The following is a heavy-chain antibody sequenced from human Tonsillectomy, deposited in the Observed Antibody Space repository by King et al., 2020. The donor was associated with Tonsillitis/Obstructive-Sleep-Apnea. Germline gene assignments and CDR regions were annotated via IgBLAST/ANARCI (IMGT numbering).Heavy chain of an antibody. CDR1: GFTFSMYG. D-gene: IGHD5-12*01. J-gene: IGHJ4*02. CDR3: AKGSRYVDIVATIDY. Sequence: VQLVESGGGVVQPGRSLRLSCAASGFTFSMYGMHWVRQAPGKGLEWVAVISYDGREKYYADSVKGRFTISRDNSKNTLYVQMSSLRAEETAVYYCAKGSRYVDIVATIDYWGQGTLVTVSS. CDR2: ISYDGREK. V-gene: IGHV3-30*18.